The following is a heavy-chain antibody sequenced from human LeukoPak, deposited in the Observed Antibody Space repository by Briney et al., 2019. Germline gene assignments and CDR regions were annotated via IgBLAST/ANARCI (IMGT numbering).Heavy chain of an antibody. CDR1: GGSFSGHY. J-gene: IGHJ4*02. D-gene: IGHD3-10*01. CDR2: INHRGST. Sequence: SETLSLTCAVYGGSFSGHYGSWIRQPPGKGLEWIGEINHRGSTNYHPSLKSRVTISGDTSKNQFSLKLSSVTAADTAVYYCVGYYYGSGSYHNYPNFDYWGQGTLVTVSS. V-gene: IGHV4-34*01. CDR3: VGYYYGSGSYHNYPNFDY.